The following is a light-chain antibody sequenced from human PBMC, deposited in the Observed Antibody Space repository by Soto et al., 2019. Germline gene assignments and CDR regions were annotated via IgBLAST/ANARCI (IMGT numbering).Light chain of an antibody. CDR1: QSVLYTSNGKNF. CDR3: QQYYTTPWT. Sequence: DMVMTQSPDSLAVSRGERPGISCNSSQSVLYTSNGKNFLAWYQQKPGQSPKLLIYWASTRESGVPDRFSGSGSGTDFTLTISTLQAEDAAVYYCQQYYTTPWTFGQGTKVEIK. V-gene: IGKV4-1*01. J-gene: IGKJ1*01. CDR2: WAS.